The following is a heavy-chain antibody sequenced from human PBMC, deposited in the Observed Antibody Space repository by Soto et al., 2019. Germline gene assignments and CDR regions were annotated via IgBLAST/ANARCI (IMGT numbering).Heavy chain of an antibody. CDR2: ISHDGNSH. CDR1: GFSFSNYG. D-gene: IGHD3-22*01. V-gene: IGHV3-30*18. CDR3: VKAQERSAQYFAVVITAFDF. J-gene: IGHJ3*01. Sequence: SLSLSCAGSGFSFSNYGIHWVRQAPGKGLEWVAVISHDGNSHHLADSVRGRFTISRDNSKNTVFLHMTSLRREDSAVYHCVKAQERSAQYFAVVITAFDFWGQGTRGTVSS.